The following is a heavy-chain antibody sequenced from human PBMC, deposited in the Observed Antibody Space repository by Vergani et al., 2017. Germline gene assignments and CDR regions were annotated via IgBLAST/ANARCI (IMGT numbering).Heavy chain of an antibody. D-gene: IGHD3-10*01. Sequence: QVQLQESGPGLVKPSETLTLTCDVSDSSIMTKPYWGWFRQSPGKGLEWIGCIHYSGDTHYNSSLKSRVSISIVSSSKFSLSLTSVTAADTAIYYCARHRGSGGFFPSSYFYGMDVWGHGTTVTVSS. V-gene: IGHV4-38-2*01. CDR3: ARHRGSGGFFPSSYFYGMDV. CDR1: DSSIMTKPY. CDR2: IHYSGDT. J-gene: IGHJ6*02.